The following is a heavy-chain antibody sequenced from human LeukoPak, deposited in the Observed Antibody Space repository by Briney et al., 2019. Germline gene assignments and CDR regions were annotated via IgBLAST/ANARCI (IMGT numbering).Heavy chain of an antibody. V-gene: IGHV1-69*13. D-gene: IGHD3-22*01. J-gene: IGHJ5*02. CDR3: ARKYYDSSGYSPGFDP. CDR2: IIPIFGTA. CDR1: GGTFSSYA. Sequence: ASVKVSCKASGGTFSSYAISWVRQAPGQGLEWMGGIIPIFGTANYAQKFQGRVTITADESTSTAYMELSSLRSEDTAVYYCARKYYDSSGYSPGFDPWGQGTLVTVSS.